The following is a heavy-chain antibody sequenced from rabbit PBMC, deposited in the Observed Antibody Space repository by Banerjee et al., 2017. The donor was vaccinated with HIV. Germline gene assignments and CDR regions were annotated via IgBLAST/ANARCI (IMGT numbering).Heavy chain of an antibody. V-gene: IGHV1S45*01. CDR2: IYTSSGST. CDR1: GFDFSSNV. J-gene: IGHJ4*01. D-gene: IGHD4-1*01. Sequence: LVQPEGSLTLTCTASGFDFSSNVMCWVRQAPGKGLEWIACIYTSSGSTDYASWVSGRFTISKNSSTTVTLQMTSLTAADTATYFCARDLAGVIGWNFTLWGPGTLVTVS. CDR3: ARDLAGVIGWNFTL.